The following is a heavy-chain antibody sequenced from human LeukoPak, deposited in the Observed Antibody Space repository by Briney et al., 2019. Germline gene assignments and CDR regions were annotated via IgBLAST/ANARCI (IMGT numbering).Heavy chain of an antibody. J-gene: IGHJ6*04. CDR3: AGSYPGLYYYGMDV. V-gene: IGHV4-31*03. Sequence: SQTLSLTCTVSGGSISSGGYYWSWIRQHPGKGLEWIGYIYYSGSTYYNPSLKSRVTISVDTSKNQFSLKLSSVTAADTAVYYCAGSYPGLYYYGMDVWGKGTTVTVSS. D-gene: IGHD2-2*02. CDR1: GGSISSGGYY. CDR2: IYYSGST.